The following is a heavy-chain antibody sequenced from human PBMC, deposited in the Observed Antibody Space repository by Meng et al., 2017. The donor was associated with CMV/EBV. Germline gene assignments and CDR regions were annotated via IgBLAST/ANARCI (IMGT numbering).Heavy chain of an antibody. J-gene: IGHJ4*02. CDR3: TTDFVDYGGNSGY. CDR1: GFTFSSYG. CDR2: IRYDGSNK. V-gene: IGHV3-30*02. D-gene: IGHD4-23*01. Sequence: GESLKISCAASGFTFSSYGMHWVRQAPGKGLEWVAFIRYDGSNKYYADSVKGRFTISRDNSKNTLYLQMNSLKTEDTAVYYCTTDFVDYGGNSGYWGQGTLVTVSS.